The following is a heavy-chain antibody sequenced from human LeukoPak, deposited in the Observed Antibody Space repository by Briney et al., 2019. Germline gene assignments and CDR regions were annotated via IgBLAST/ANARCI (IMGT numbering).Heavy chain of an antibody. V-gene: IGHV1-2*02. D-gene: IGHD3-3*01. Sequence: ASVKVSCKASGYTCTAYYMHWVRQAPAQGLEWMGWINPNSGYTNYAEKFQGRVTMTRDTSISTAYMELNRLRSDDAAVYYCASPFDLDVWGQGTTVTVSS. CDR1: GYTCTAYY. CDR2: INPNSGYT. J-gene: IGHJ6*02. CDR3: ASPFDLDV.